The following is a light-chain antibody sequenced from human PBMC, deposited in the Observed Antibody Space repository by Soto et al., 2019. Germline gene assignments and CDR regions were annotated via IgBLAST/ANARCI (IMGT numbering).Light chain of an antibody. Sequence: QSVLAEPACVSVSPGQSITISCTGASSDVGGYDFVSWYQHHPGTPPKLIIYEVTHRPSGVSHRFSGSKSASTASLTISGLQVEDEADYFCGSYSSTTTREVFGTGTKVTVL. J-gene: IGLJ1*01. V-gene: IGLV2-14*01. CDR3: GSYSSTTTREV. CDR1: SSDVGGYDF. CDR2: EVT.